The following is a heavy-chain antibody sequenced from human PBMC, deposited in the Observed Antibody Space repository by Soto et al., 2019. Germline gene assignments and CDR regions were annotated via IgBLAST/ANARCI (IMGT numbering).Heavy chain of an antibody. CDR1: GGSISSSSYY. D-gene: IGHD2-15*01. Sequence: SETLSLTCTVSGGSISSSSYYWGWIRQPPGKGLEWIGSIYYSGSTYYNPSLKSRVTISVDTSKNQFSLKLSSVTAADTAVYYCARTVVAATANWFDPWGQGTLVTVSS. CDR3: ARTVVAATANWFDP. V-gene: IGHV4-39*01. J-gene: IGHJ5*02. CDR2: IYYSGST.